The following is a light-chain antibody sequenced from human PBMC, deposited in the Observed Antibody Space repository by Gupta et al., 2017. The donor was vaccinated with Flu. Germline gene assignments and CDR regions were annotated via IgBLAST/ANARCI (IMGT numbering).Light chain of an antibody. CDR3: SASDDSMNGHDV. Sequence: QPVLAQPPSASGPPGQRVTTSCSGSSSNIGSNYVNCYQQVPATAPTLLIYGNNQRPSGVPDRFSCANSGASASPVISALQYGEEADDYYSASDDSMNGHDVFGAGTKLTVL. CDR2: GNN. CDR1: SSNIGSNY. J-gene: IGLJ1*01. V-gene: IGLV1-44*01.